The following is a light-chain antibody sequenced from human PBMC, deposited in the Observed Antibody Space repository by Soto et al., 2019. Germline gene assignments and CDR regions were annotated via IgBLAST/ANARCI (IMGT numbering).Light chain of an antibody. CDR3: QQSYSTPIT. CDR1: QFSSTY. V-gene: IGKV1-39*01. J-gene: IGKJ5*01. Sequence: DLQLTQSPSSLSAAVGDTVTITFRPSQFSSTYLNWYQQKPGKAPNLLIYTTSSLHSGVPSRFSGSGSGTDFTLTISSLQPEDFATYYCQQSYSTPITFGQGTRLEI. CDR2: TTS.